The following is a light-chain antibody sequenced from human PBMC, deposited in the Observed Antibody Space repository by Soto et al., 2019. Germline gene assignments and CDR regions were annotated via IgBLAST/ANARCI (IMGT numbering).Light chain of an antibody. CDR1: QSVSSSY. J-gene: IGKJ1*01. CDR3: QPYGSSRWT. V-gene: IGKV3-20*01. CDR2: AAS. Sequence: EVVLTQSPGTLSLSPGERTTLSCRASQSVSSSYLAWYQQKPGQAPRLLIYAASSRATGIPDRFSGSGSGTDFTLTISRLEPEDFAVYYCQPYGSSRWTFGQGTKVDIK.